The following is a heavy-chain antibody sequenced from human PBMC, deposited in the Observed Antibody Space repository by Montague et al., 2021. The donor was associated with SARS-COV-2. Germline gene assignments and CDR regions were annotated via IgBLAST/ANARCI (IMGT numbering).Heavy chain of an antibody. V-gene: IGHV4-39*07. J-gene: IGHJ4*02. CDR1: GGSISSSSYY. D-gene: IGHD2-21*01. Sequence: SETLSLTCTVSGGSISSSSYYWSWIRQPPGKGLEWIGSIYNSGSTHYNPSLKSRVTISVDTSKNHFSLRLSAVTAADTACYYCARAQNFCLIANGVNYFDLWGLGALVTVSS. CDR3: ARAQNFCLIANGVNYFDL. CDR2: IYNSGST.